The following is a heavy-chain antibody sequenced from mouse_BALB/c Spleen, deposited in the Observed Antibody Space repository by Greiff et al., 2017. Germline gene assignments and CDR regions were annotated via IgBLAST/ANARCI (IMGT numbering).Heavy chain of an antibody. J-gene: IGHJ4*01. CDR3: TRRRHYAMDY. Sequence: DVKLVESGGGLVQPGGSMKLSCVASGFTFSNYWMNWVRQSPEKGLEWVAEIRLKSNNYATHYAESVKGRFTISRDESKSSVYLQMNNLRAEDTGIYYCTRRRHYAMDYWGQGTSVTVSS. CDR2: IRLKSNNYAT. V-gene: IGHV6-6*02. CDR1: GFTFSNYW.